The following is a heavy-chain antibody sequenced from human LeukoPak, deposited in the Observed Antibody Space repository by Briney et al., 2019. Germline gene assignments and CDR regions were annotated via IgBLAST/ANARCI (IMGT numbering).Heavy chain of an antibody. CDR2: ISGSGDNT. V-gene: IGHV3-23*01. CDR1: GFTFSSYA. Sequence: PGGSLRLSCAASGFTFSSYAMSWVRQAPGKGLEWVSGISGSGDNTYYADSVKGRFAISRDNSKNTLYVQVNSLGTEDTAVYYCAKVGTLNAVAADYWGQGTLVTVSS. J-gene: IGHJ4*02. D-gene: IGHD6-19*01. CDR3: AKVGTLNAVAADY.